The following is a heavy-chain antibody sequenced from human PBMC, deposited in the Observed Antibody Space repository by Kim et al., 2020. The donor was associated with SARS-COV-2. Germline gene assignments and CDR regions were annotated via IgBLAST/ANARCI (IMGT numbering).Heavy chain of an antibody. CDR3: ARVVYSYCSGGTCYYYFDD. D-gene: IGHD2-15*01. Sequence: GGSLRLSCAASGFPFSSYWMNWVRQAPGKGLEWVANIKQDGSEKYYVDSVKGRFTISRDNAKNSLYLQMNSLRAEDTAVYYCARVVYSYCSGGTCYYYFDDWGQGTLVTVSS. J-gene: IGHJ4*02. CDR2: IKQDGSEK. V-gene: IGHV3-7*01. CDR1: GFPFSSYW.